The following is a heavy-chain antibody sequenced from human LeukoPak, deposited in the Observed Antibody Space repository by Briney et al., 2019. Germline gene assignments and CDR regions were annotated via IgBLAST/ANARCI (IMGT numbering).Heavy chain of an antibody. CDR2: ISSNGGST. CDR3: ARGSWGKALYYYGMDV. CDR1: GFTFSSYA. J-gene: IGHJ6*02. Sequence: GGSLRLSCAASGFTFSSYAMHWVRQAPGKRLEYVSAISSNGGSTYYANSVKGRFTISRDNSKNTLYLQMGSLRAEDMAVYYCARGSWGKALYYYGMDVWGQGTTVTVSS. V-gene: IGHV3-64*01. D-gene: IGHD6-6*01.